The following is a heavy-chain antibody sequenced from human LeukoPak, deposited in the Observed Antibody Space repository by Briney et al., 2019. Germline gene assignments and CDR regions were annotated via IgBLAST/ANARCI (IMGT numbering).Heavy chain of an antibody. Sequence: SETLSLTCTVSGGSITNYYWSWIRQSPGRGLEWLGYISYSGITNYNPSLKSPVTISVDTSKNQFSLRLSSVTAADTAVYYCARGDRGYNYYFDYWGQGTLVTVSS. V-gene: IGHV4-59*01. D-gene: IGHD5-24*01. CDR1: GGSITNYY. CDR2: ISYSGIT. J-gene: IGHJ4*02. CDR3: ARGDRGYNYYFDY.